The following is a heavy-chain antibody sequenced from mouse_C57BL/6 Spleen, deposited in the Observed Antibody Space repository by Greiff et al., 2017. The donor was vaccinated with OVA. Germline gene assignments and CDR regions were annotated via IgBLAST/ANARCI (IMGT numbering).Heavy chain of an antibody. D-gene: IGHD1-1*01. CDR1: GYTFTDYE. V-gene: IGHV1-15*01. CDR2: IDPETGGT. J-gene: IGHJ2*01. Sequence: QVQLQQSGAELVRPGASVTLSCKASGYTFTDYEMHWVKQTPVHGLEWIGAIDPETGGTAYNQKFKGKAILTADKSSSTAYMELRSLTSEDSAVYYCTRKITTGVEGFDYWGQGTTLTVSS. CDR3: TRKITTGVEGFDY.